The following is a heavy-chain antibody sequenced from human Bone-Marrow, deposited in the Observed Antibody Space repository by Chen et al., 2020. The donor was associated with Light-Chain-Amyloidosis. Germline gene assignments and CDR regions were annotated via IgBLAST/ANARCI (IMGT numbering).Heavy chain of an antibody. D-gene: IGHD4-17*01. J-gene: IGHJ6*02. CDR3: TADSSVTTAYYRRYAMAV. Sequence: QVHLVQSGPAVTRRATSVKASCEVSGYPLAAVSIPWVRHAPGKRLEWVGGLEPEDGRTIYAPKFQGRVTMTEDTSTETAYMELRALRSEDTAVYYCTADSSVTTAYYRRYAMAVWGQGTAVTVSS. CDR2: LEPEDGRT. CDR1: GYPLAAVS. V-gene: IGHV1-24*01.